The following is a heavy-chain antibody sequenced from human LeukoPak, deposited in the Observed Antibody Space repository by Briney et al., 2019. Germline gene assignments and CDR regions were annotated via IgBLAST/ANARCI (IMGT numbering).Heavy chain of an antibody. CDR3: ARDRLHYGEYEKTFDY. CDR1: GFTFNNYA. D-gene: IGHD4-17*01. V-gene: IGHV3-23*01. J-gene: IGHJ4*02. Sequence: GGSLRLSCAASGFTFNNYAMNWVRQAPGKGLEWVSAINNSGGRTYYADSVKGRFTISRDNSKNTLYLQMNSLRAEDTAVYYCARDRLHYGEYEKTFDYWGQGTLVSVSS. CDR2: INNSGGRT.